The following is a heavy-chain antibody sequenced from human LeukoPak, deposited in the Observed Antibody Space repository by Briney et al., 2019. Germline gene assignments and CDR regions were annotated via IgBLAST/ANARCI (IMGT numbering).Heavy chain of an antibody. CDR3: ARAAGTPHTNFDY. CDR1: GVSFSSYY. J-gene: IGHJ4*01. CDR2: IYHSGST. V-gene: IGHV4-59*12. D-gene: IGHD6-13*01. Sequence: PSETLSLTCTVSGVSFSSYYWSWIRQPPGKGLEWIGEIYHSGSTNYNPSLKSRVTISVDKSKNQFSLKLSSVTAADTAVYYCARAAGTPHTNFDYWGHGTLVTVSS.